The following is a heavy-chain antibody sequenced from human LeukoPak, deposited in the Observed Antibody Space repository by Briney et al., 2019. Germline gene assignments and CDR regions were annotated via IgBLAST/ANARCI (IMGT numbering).Heavy chain of an antibody. V-gene: IGHV4-31*03. Sequence: KPSETLSLTCTVSGGSISSGGYYWSWIRQHPGKGLEWIGYIYCSGSTYYNPSLKSRVTISVDTSKNQFSLKLSSVTAADTAVYYCAGEGYCSSTSCPYTSDAFDIWGQGTMVTVSS. CDR2: IYCSGST. J-gene: IGHJ3*02. CDR1: GGSISSGGYY. D-gene: IGHD2-2*01. CDR3: AGEGYCSSTSCPYTSDAFDI.